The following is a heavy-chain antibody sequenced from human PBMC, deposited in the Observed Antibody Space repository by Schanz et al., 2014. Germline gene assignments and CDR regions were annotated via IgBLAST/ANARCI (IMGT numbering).Heavy chain of an antibody. CDR1: GYTFTSDS. V-gene: IGHV1-18*04. CDR2: ISAYNGHT. Sequence: QLQLVQSGAEVKKPGASVKVSCKASGYTFTSDSMHWVRQAPGQGLEWMGWISAYNGHTDYAQKLQGRVTLTTDTSTSTAYMELRNLRSDDTAVYYCARAKRFGDMDVWGQGTTVTVSS. CDR3: ARAKRFGDMDV. D-gene: IGHD3-10*01. J-gene: IGHJ6*02.